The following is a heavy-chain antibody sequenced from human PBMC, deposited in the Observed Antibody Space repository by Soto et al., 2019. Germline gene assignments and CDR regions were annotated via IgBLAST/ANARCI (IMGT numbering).Heavy chain of an antibody. CDR3: ARVNVYSVAGAVFDW. J-gene: IGHJ4*02. V-gene: IGHV3-48*03. Sequence: HPGGSLRLSCAASGFTFRSFEMNWVRQAPGKGLEWVSYISNGGDTIFYADSVKGRFTISTDNAKNSLYLQMNSLRVEDTAVYFCARVNVYSVAGAVFDWWGQGTLVTVSS. CDR1: GFTFRSFE. D-gene: IGHD6-19*01. CDR2: ISNGGDTI.